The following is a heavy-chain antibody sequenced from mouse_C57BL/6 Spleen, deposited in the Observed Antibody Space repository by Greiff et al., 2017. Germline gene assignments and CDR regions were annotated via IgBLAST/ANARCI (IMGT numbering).Heavy chain of an antibody. CDR3: ARSPTGTDFDY. J-gene: IGHJ2*01. D-gene: IGHD4-1*02. CDR2: INPSTGGT. V-gene: IGHV1-42*01. CDR1: GYSFTGYY. Sequence: EVQLQQSGPELVKPGASVKISCKASGYSFTGYYMNWVKQSPEKSLEWIGEINPSTGGTTYNQKFKAKATLTVDKSSSTAYMQLKSLTSEDSAVYYCARSPTGTDFDYWGQGTTLTVSS.